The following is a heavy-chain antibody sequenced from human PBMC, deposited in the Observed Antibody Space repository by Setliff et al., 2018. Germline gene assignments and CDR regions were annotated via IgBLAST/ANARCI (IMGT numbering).Heavy chain of an antibody. J-gene: IGHJ4*02. CDR1: GYTLSRHY. CDR3: ARMSTSGPHYDY. CDR2: IHAGSSNT. V-gene: IGHV1-3*01. Sequence: ASVKVSCKATGYTLSRHYMHWVRQAPGQTLEWMGWIHAGSSNTLYSQRFQDRITISRDTSATTVHMELSSLRSDDTAVYYCARMSTSGPHYDYWGQGTLVTVSS. D-gene: IGHD2-8*02.